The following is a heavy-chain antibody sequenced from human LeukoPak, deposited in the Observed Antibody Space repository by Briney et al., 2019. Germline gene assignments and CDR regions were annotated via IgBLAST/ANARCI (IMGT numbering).Heavy chain of an antibody. CDR3: ASSRGRFYFDY. CDR1: GGSISSGDYY. Sequence: SETLSLTCTVSGGSISSGDYYWSWIRQHPGKGLEWIGYIYYNGSTYYNPSLKSRVTISVDKSKNQFSLKLSSVTAADTAVYYCASSRGRFYFDYWGQGTLVTVSS. CDR2: IYYNGST. V-gene: IGHV4-31*03. D-gene: IGHD3-16*01. J-gene: IGHJ4*02.